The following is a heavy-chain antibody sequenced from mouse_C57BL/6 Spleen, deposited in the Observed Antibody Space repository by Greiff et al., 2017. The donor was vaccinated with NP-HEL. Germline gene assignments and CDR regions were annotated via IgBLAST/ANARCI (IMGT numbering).Heavy chain of an antibody. V-gene: IGHV1-42*01. CDR1: GYSFTGYY. CDR2: INPSTGGT. D-gene: IGHD2-2*01. CDR3: ARGDMVTSFAY. Sequence: EVQLQQSGPELAKPGASVKISCKASGYSFTGYYMNWVKQSPEKSLEWIGEINPSTGGTTYNQKFKAKATLTVDKSSSTAYMQLKSLTSEDSAVYYCARGDMVTSFAYWGQGTLVTVSA. J-gene: IGHJ3*01.